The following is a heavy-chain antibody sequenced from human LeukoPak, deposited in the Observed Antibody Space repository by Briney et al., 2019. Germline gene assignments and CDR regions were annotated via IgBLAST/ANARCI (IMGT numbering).Heavy chain of an antibody. D-gene: IGHD3-22*01. Sequence: PLETLSLTCTVSGGSISSYYWSWIRQPPGKGLEWIGYIFYIGNTNYNPSLKSRVTISVDTSKNQFSLKLSSVTAADTAVYYCARKKQYYYDSSGYAFDIWGQGTMVTVSS. CDR2: IFYIGNT. CDR3: ARKKQYYYDSSGYAFDI. CDR1: GGSISSYY. V-gene: IGHV4-59*01. J-gene: IGHJ3*02.